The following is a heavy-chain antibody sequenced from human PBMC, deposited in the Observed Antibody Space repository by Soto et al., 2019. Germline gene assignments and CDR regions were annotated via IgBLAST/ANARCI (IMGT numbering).Heavy chain of an antibody. D-gene: IGHD2-21*02. Sequence: QVQLQETGPGLVKPSQTLSLTCTVSGGSISSGDYYWSWIRQPPGKGLEWIGYIYYSGSTYYNPSLKSRVTLSVGTSKTQFSLKLSSVTAAGTAVYYCAVYCGNSVYFDYWGQGTLVTVSS. V-gene: IGHV4-30-4*01. CDR1: GGSISSGDYY. CDR3: AVYCGNSVYFDY. J-gene: IGHJ4*02. CDR2: IYYSGST.